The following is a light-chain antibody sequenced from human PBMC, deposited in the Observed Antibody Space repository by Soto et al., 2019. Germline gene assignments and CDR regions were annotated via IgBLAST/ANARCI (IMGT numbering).Light chain of an antibody. CDR2: DAS. Sequence: ELVLTQSPATPSLSPGERATISCRASQSVSSYLAWYQQKPGQAPRLLIYDASNRATGIPARFSGSGSGTDFTLTISSLEPEDFAVYYCQQRSNWPPWTFGQGTKVEIK. CDR3: QQRSNWPPWT. CDR1: QSVSSY. J-gene: IGKJ1*01. V-gene: IGKV3-11*01.